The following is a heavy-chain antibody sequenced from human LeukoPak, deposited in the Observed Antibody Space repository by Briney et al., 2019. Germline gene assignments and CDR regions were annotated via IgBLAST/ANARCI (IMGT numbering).Heavy chain of an antibody. Sequence: SETLSLTCAVYGGSFSGYYWSWIRQPPGKGLEWIGEINHSGSTNYNPSLKSRVTISVDTSKNQFSLKLSSVTAADTAVYYCARGNPARGSGRSSFDYWGQGTLVTVSS. V-gene: IGHV4-34*01. CDR1: GGSFSGYY. J-gene: IGHJ4*02. CDR2: INHSGST. D-gene: IGHD3-10*01. CDR3: ARGNPARGSGRSSFDY.